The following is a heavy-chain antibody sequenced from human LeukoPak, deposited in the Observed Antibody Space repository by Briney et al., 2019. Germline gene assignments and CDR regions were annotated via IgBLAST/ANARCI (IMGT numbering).Heavy chain of an antibody. V-gene: IGHV4-4*07. CDR2: IYTSGST. D-gene: IGHD5-24*01. CDR1: GGSISSYY. Sequence: KSSETLSLTCTVSGGSISSYYWSWIRQPAGKGLEWIGRIYTSGSTNYNPSLKSRVTMSVDTSKNQSSLKLSSVTAADTAVYYCARETHILEMATITGFDYWGQGTLVTVSS. J-gene: IGHJ4*02. CDR3: ARETHILEMATITGFDY.